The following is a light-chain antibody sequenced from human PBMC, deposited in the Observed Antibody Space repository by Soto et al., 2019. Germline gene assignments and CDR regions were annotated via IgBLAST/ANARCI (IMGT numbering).Light chain of an antibody. Sequence: DIQVTQSPSSLSASVGERVTITCRTSQTVSSNLNWYQRKPGKAPSLLIYASSTLQGGVPSRFIGSGSETEFTLTISSLQPEDFATYYCQQDNMTPFTFGPGTKVHI. V-gene: IGKV1-39*01. CDR3: QQDNMTPFT. CDR1: QTVSSN. J-gene: IGKJ3*01. CDR2: ASS.